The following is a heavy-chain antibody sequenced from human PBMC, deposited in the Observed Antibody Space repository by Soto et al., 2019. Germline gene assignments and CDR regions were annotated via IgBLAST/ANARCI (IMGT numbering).Heavy chain of an antibody. CDR2: TYYRSKWYN. CDR1: GDSVSSNSAA. J-gene: IGHJ6*02. CDR3: ARDSDRPPTRWYVRYYYGMHV. D-gene: IGHD6-13*01. Sequence: SQTLSLTFVISGDSVSSNSAAWNWIRQSPSRGLEWRGRTYYRSKWYNDYAVSVKSRITINPYTSKNQFSLQRNSGTPADTAVYYCARDSDRPPTRWYVRYYYGMHVWGQGTTVTVSS. V-gene: IGHV6-1*01.